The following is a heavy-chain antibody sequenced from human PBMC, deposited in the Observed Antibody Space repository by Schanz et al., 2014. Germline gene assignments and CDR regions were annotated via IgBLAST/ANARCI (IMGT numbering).Heavy chain of an antibody. J-gene: IGHJ4*02. V-gene: IGHV3-30*04. CDR1: GSTRRRDG. CDR2: ISYDGSIT. CDR3: AKGQLLSYYFDY. D-gene: IGHD2-21*01. Sequence: QLKREEEGGGGGKKGRERRDDWEEEGSTRRRDGKKGGTQAPGKGLEWVAVISYDGSITDYADSVKDRFTISRDNSKNTVYLQMDSLRPEDTAVYYCAKGQLLSYYFDYWGQGTLVTVSS.